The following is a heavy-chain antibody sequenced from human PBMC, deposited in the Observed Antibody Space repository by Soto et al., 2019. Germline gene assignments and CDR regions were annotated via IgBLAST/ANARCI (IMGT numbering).Heavy chain of an antibody. D-gene: IGHD4-17*01. V-gene: IGHV3-23*01. CDR3: AKTASMTIRDGFDH. CDR1: GFTFSSYV. Sequence: EVQVLESGGGLVQPGGSLRLSCTASGFTFSSYVMSWVRQAPGQGLEWVSAISGSGSNPYYADSVKGRFTISRDNSKNTLYLQRISLRAEDTALYYCAKTASMTIRDGFDHWGQATLVTVSS. J-gene: IGHJ4*02. CDR2: ISGSGSNP.